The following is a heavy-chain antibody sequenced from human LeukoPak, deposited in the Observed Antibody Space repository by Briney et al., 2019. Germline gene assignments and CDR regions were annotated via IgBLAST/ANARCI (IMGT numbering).Heavy chain of an antibody. CDR1: GFTFSSSW. CDR3: ARVVPPLYYFDY. J-gene: IGHJ4*02. CDR2: IKQDGSEK. D-gene: IGHD3-10*01. V-gene: IGHV3-7*01. Sequence: GGSLRLSCAASGFTFSSSWMSWVRQAPGKGLEWVANIKQDGSEKYYVDSVKGRFTISRDNARNSLYLQMNSLRAEDTAVYFCARVVPPLYYFDYWGQGTLVTVSS.